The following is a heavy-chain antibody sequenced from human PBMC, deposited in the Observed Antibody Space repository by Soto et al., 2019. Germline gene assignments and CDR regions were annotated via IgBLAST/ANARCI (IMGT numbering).Heavy chain of an antibody. CDR1: GFTFSSYW. Sequence: GGSLRLSCVVSGFTFSSYWMHWVRQAPGKGLVWVSLINSDGSTTSYADSVKGRFTISRDNSKNTLYLQMSSLRAEDTAVYYCAKRKYCPSTTCFDYWGQGTLVTVSS. CDR3: AKRKYCPSTTCFDY. CDR2: INSDGSTT. J-gene: IGHJ4*02. D-gene: IGHD2-2*01. V-gene: IGHV3-74*01.